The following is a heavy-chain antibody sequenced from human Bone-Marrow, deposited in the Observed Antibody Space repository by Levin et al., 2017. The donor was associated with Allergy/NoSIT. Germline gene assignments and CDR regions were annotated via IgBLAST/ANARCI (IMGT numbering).Heavy chain of an antibody. CDR1: GGSISSGDYY. CDR2: IYYSGST. Sequence: SETLSLTCTVSGGSISSGDYYWSWIRQPPGKGLEWIGYIYYSGSTYYNPSLKSRVTISVDTSKNQFSLKLSSVTAADTAVYYCARGRRFGGVFHGPFDYWGQGTLVTVSS. CDR3: ARGRRFGGVFHGPFDY. V-gene: IGHV4-30-4*01. D-gene: IGHD3-16*01. J-gene: IGHJ4*02.